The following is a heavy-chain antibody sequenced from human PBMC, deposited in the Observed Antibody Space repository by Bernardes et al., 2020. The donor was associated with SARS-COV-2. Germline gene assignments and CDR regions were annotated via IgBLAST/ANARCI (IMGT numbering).Heavy chain of an antibody. CDR2: IYHSGST. CDR1: GGSISSDDYY. J-gene: IGHJ3*01. V-gene: IGHV4-30-4*01. CDR3: ARGYRVLLVGQDKEVSVGTYYL. D-gene: IGHD1-1*01. Sequence: SETLSLTCIVSGGSISSDDYYWSWIRQHPRKGLEWIGNIYHSGSTYYKLSLKSRVSFSLDTSKKQFSLKLTSVTAADTAVYYCARGYRVLLVGQDKEVSVGTYYLWCQGTMVTVSS.